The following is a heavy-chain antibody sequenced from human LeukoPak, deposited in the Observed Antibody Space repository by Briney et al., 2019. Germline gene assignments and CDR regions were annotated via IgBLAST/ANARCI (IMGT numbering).Heavy chain of an antibody. CDR2: INGGGSPI. J-gene: IGHJ4*02. CDR1: GFIFSRDS. V-gene: IGHV3-48*01. CDR3: ASSGKGYGYGPTGS. D-gene: IGHD5-18*01. Sequence: RGSLRLSCAASGFIFSRDSMNWVRQAPGKGLEWVSYINGGGSPIFYADSVRGRFTISRDNAKNSLYLQMNSLRAEDTAVYYGASSGKGYGYGPTGSGGQGTWSPSPQ.